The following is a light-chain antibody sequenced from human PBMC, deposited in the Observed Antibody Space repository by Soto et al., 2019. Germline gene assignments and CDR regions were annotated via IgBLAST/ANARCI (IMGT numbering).Light chain of an antibody. CDR1: QSLLHSTGNNN. Sequence: DIVLTQSPLSLPVTPGEPASISCRSSQSLLHSTGNNNLDWYLQKPGQPPQLLIYWGSSRASGVPERLSGSGSGTDFTLTISRVEADDVGVYYCLPGRQLPVIFGQGTRLDIK. J-gene: IGKJ5*01. CDR2: WGS. CDR3: LPGRQLPVI. V-gene: IGKV2-28*01.